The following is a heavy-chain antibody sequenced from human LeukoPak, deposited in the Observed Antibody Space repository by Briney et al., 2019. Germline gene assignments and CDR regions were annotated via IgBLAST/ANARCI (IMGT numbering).Heavy chain of an antibody. Sequence: AVKVSCKASGGTFSSYAISWVRQAPGQGLEWMGGIIPFFGTANYAQKFQGRVTITADESTNTVYMELRSLRSEDQALDYCAGDGRIYDFWSGYYQFDYWGQGTLVTVSS. D-gene: IGHD3-3*01. V-gene: IGHV1-69*13. CDR3: AGDGRIYDFWSGYYQFDY. CDR2: IIPFFGTA. J-gene: IGHJ4*02. CDR1: GGTFSSYA.